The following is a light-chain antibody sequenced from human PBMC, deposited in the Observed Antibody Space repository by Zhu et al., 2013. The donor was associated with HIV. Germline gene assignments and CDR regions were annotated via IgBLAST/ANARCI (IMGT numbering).Light chain of an antibody. CDR2: GAS. V-gene: IGKV1-5*01. CDR1: QSISSW. CDR3: QQYDTYPYT. Sequence: DIQMTQSPSSLSASVGDRVTITCRASQSISSWLAWYQQKPGKAPKLLIYGASTLHSGVPSRFRGSGYGTDFSLTISSLQPEDFATYYCQQYDTYPYTFGQGTKLEIK. J-gene: IGKJ2*01.